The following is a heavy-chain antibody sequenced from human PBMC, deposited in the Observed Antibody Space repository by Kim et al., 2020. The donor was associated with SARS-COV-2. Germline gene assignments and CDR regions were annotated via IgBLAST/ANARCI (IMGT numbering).Heavy chain of an antibody. Sequence: SATLSLTCTVSGGSISSSSYYWGWIRQPPGKGLEWIGSIYYSGSTYYNPSLKSRVTISVDTSKNQFSLKLSSVTAADTAVYYCARHGGDSSVYYYSDYWG. CDR1: GGSISSSSYY. D-gene: IGHD3-22*01. CDR2: IYYSGST. J-gene: IGHJ4*01. CDR3: ARHGGDSSVYYYSDY. V-gene: IGHV4-39*01.